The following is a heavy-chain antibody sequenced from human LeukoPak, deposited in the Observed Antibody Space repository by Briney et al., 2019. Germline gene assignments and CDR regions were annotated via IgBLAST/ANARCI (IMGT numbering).Heavy chain of an antibody. CDR1: GFTFSSYW. Sequence: GGSLRLSCAASGFTFSSYWMSWVRQAPGKGLEWVANIKQDGSEKYYVDSVKGRFTISRDNAKNSLYLQMNSLRAEDTAVYYCARDGAAGSPYNWFDLWGQGTLVTVSS. CDR3: ARDGAAGSPYNWFDL. CDR2: IKQDGSEK. D-gene: IGHD6-13*01. J-gene: IGHJ5*02. V-gene: IGHV3-7*01.